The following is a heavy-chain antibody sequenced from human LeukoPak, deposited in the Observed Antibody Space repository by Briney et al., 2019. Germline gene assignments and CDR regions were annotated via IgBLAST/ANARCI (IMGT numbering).Heavy chain of an antibody. CDR2: IYYSGST. Sequence: SETLSLTCTVSGGSISSYYWSWIRQPPGKGLEWIGYIYYSGSTNYNPSLKSRVTISVDTSKNQFSLKPSSVTAADTAVYYCARGSAQLATPDAFDIWGQGTMVTVSS. CDR1: GGSISSYY. CDR3: ARGSAQLATPDAFDI. D-gene: IGHD6-6*01. J-gene: IGHJ3*02. V-gene: IGHV4-59*01.